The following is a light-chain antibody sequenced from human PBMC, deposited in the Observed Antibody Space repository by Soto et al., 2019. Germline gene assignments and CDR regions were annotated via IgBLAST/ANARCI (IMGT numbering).Light chain of an antibody. CDR2: EVT. CDR3: TSYTSSITYV. CDR1: RSDVGGYNY. V-gene: IGLV2-14*03. Sequence: QSVLTLPASVSGSPGQSITISCTGTRSDVGGYNYVSWYQQHPGKAPKVVIYEVTYRPAGVSNRFSGSKSGNPAYLTISGRQAEDEADYSCTSYTSSITYVFGTGTKVTVL. J-gene: IGLJ1*01.